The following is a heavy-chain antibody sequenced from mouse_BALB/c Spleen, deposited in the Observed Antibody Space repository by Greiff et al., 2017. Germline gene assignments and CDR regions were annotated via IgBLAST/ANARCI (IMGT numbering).Heavy chain of an antibody. CDR2: ISSGSSTI. D-gene: IGHD1-1*01. Sequence: EVQGVESGGGLVQPGGSRKLSCAASGFTFSSFGMHWVRQAPEKGLEWVAYISSGSSTIYYADTVKGRFTISRDNPKNTLFLQMTSLRSEDTAMYDCARENYYGSSLFDYWGQGTTLTVSS. CDR1: GFTFSSFG. J-gene: IGHJ2*01. V-gene: IGHV5-17*02. CDR3: ARENYYGSSLFDY.